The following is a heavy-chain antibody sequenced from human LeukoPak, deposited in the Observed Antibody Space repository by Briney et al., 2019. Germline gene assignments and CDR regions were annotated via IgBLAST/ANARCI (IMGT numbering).Heavy chain of an antibody. D-gene: IGHD1-26*01. CDR1: GYTFSSHA. J-gene: IGHJ4*02. CDR2: ISGYNGNT. V-gene: IGHV1-18*01. Sequence: ASVKVSCKTSGYTFSSHAINWVRQAPGQGFEWMGWISGYNGNTNYAQKFQGRVTMTTDTSTSTAYMELRSLRSDDTAAYYCARVVYSGTSRGALDYWGQGTLVTVSS. CDR3: ARVVYSGTSRGALDY.